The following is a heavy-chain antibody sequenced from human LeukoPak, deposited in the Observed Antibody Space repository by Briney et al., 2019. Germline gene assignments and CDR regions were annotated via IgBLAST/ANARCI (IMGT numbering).Heavy chain of an antibody. Sequence: ASVKVSCKASGYTFTSYDSNWVRQAPGQGLEWMGWMNPNSGNTVYAQKFQGRVTITRNTSISTAYMELSSLRSEDTAVYYCARGDLRFLEWLLNGYYYYYMDVWGKGTTVTVSS. D-gene: IGHD3-3*01. CDR3: ARGDLRFLEWLLNGYYYYYMDV. CDR2: MNPNSGNT. CDR1: GYTFTSYD. J-gene: IGHJ6*03. V-gene: IGHV1-8*03.